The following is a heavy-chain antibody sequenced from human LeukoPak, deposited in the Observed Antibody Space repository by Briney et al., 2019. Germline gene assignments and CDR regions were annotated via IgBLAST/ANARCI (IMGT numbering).Heavy chain of an antibody. J-gene: IGHJ4*02. CDR1: GYTFTSYA. D-gene: IGHD3-10*01. CDR3: ARVPYYYGSGSYGDY. Sequence: ASVKVSCKASGYTFTSYAMHWVRQAPGQRLEWMGWINAGNGNTKYSQKFQGRVTITRDTSASTAYMELGSLRSEDTAVYYCARVPYYYGSGSYGDYWGQGTLVTVSS. V-gene: IGHV1-3*01. CDR2: INAGNGNT.